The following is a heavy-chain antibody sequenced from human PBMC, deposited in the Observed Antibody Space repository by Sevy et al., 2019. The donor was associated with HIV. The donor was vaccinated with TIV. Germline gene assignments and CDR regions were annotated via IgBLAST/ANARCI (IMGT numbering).Heavy chain of an antibody. CDR1: GFRFDDYA. CDR3: AKDMGGIETLDYYSYYGMDV. J-gene: IGHJ6*02. V-gene: IGHV3-9*01. D-gene: IGHD2-21*01. Sequence: GGSLRLSCAASGFRFDDYAMHWVRQVPGKSPEWVSGISWNSYRIDYADSVRGRFTISRDNAKNSLSLQMNSRRVEDTALYYCAKDMGGIETLDYYSYYGMDVWGQGTTVTVSS. CDR2: ISWNSYRI.